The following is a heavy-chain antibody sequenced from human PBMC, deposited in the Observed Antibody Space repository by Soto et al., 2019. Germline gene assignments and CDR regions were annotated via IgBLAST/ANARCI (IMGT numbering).Heavy chain of an antibody. CDR1: GDSIISSDYY. V-gene: IGHV4-39*01. D-gene: IGHD6-19*01. CDR3: ARHSIAVRRNNWFDP. Sequence: SETLSLTCTVSGDSIISSDYYWGWIRQPPGKGLEWIGSIFYLGSTYYNPSLKSRVTMSVDTSKNQFSLKLRSVSAAGTAMYYCARHSIAVRRNNWFDPWGQGTLVTVSS. J-gene: IGHJ5*02. CDR2: IFYLGST.